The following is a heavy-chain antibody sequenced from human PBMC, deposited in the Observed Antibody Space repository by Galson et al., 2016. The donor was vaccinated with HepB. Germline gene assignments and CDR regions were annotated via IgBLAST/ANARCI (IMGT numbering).Heavy chain of an antibody. Sequence: LRLSCAASGFTFSSYAMHWVRQAPDKGLEWVAVIWYDGSNKYYADSVKGRFTISRDNSKNTLYLQMNSLRAEDTAVYYCAKATLVATITEFDYWGQGTLVTVSS. CDR1: GFTFSSYA. CDR2: IWYDGSNK. CDR3: AKATLVATITEFDY. J-gene: IGHJ4*02. D-gene: IGHD5-12*01. V-gene: IGHV3-33*06.